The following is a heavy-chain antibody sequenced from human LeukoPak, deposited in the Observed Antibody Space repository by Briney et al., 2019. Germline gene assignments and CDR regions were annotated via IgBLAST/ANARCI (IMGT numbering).Heavy chain of an antibody. CDR3: ARVKVDTAMAVYFDY. J-gene: IGHJ4*02. Sequence: GGSLRLSCAASGFTVSSNYTSWVRQAPGKGLEWVSVIYSGGSTYYADSVEGRFTISRDNSKNTLYLQMNSLRAEDTAVYYCARVKVDTAMAVYFDYWGQGTLVTVSS. CDR1: GFTVSSNY. V-gene: IGHV3-66*02. D-gene: IGHD5-18*01. CDR2: IYSGGST.